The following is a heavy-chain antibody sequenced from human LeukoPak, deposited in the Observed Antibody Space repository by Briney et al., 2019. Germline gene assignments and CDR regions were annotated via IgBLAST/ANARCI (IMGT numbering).Heavy chain of an antibody. V-gene: IGHV4-4*07. Sequence: SETLSLTCTVSRGSISTYFWSWIRQPAGKGLEWIGHIYSSGRTNYNPSLKSRVTMSVDTSKNQFSLRLSSVTAADTAVYYCARDESRGPYYFDNWGQAPWSPSPQ. CDR1: RGSISTYF. CDR3: ARDESRGPYYFDN. CDR2: IYSSGRT. J-gene: IGHJ4*01.